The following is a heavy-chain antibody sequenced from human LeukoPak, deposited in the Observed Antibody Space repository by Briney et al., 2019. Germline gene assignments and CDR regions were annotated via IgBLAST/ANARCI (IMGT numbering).Heavy chain of an antibody. CDR3: ARGRYDSSSGYLDAFDI. CDR2: INTDARST. V-gene: IGHV3-74*01. D-gene: IGHD3-22*01. CDR1: GFTFGSYW. J-gene: IGHJ3*02. Sequence: PGGSLRLSCAVSGFTFGSYWMHWVRQAPGKGLEWVSRINTDARSTSNADSVKGRFTISRDNAKNTLNLLMNSLRADDTAVYYCARGRYDSSSGYLDAFDIWGQGTMVTVSS.